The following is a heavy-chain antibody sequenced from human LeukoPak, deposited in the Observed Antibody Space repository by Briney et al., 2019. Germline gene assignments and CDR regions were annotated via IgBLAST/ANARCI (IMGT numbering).Heavy chain of an antibody. Sequence: PSQTLSLTCTVSGGSISSGSYYWSWIRQPAGKGLEWIGRIYTSGSTNYNPSLKSRVTISIDTSKNQFSLKLSSVTAADTAVYYCARAAYYDSSGYPYFDYWGQGTLVTVSS. J-gene: IGHJ4*02. D-gene: IGHD3-22*01. V-gene: IGHV4-61*02. CDR2: IYTSGST. CDR1: GGSISSGSYY. CDR3: ARAAYYDSSGYPYFDY.